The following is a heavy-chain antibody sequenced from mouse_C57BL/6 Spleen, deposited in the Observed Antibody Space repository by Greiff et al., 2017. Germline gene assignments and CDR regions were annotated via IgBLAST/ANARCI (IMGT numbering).Heavy chain of an antibody. CDR1: GFTFTDYY. V-gene: IGHV7-3*01. D-gene: IGHD2-1*01. Sequence: EVKVEESGGGLVQPGGSLSLSCAASGFTFTDYYMSWVRQPPGKALEWLGFIRNKANGYTTESSASVKGRFTISRDNSQSILYLQMNALRAEDSATYCCARLYGNYVWYFDVWGTGTTVTVSS. CDR3: ARLYGNYVWYFDV. J-gene: IGHJ1*03. CDR2: IRNKANGYTT.